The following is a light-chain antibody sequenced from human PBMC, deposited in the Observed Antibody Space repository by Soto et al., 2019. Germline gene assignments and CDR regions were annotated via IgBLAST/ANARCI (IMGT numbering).Light chain of an antibody. Sequence: EIVLTQSPGTLSLSPGERATLSCRASQDISIHLAWYQHKPGQAPKFLVYGASTRAAGIPDRFIGSGSGTDFNLTVSRLEPEDFAVYFCLQYTNPAPWTFGQGTKVEIK. CDR2: GAS. J-gene: IGKJ1*01. CDR1: QDISIH. CDR3: LQYTNPAPWT. V-gene: IGKV3-20*01.